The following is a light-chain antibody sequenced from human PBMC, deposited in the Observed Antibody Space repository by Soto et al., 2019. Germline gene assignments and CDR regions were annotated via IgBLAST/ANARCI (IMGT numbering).Light chain of an antibody. CDR1: QYIGDF. Sequence: DIQMTQSPSTLAASVGDRVTITCRASQYIGDFLNWYQQTPGKAPKLLIFGASNLHIGVPSRFRGSGSGTEFTLTINNLQREDFETYYCQESFFTLGTFGRGTKVDIK. J-gene: IGKJ1*01. V-gene: IGKV1-39*01. CDR3: QESFFTLGT. CDR2: GAS.